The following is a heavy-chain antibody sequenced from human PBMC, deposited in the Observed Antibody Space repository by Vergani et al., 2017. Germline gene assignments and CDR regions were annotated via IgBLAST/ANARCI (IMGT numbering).Heavy chain of an antibody. CDR3: TRSRHLLGGTDNWFDP. Sequence: QVQLQESGPGLVKPPGTLSLTCAVSGDSISSNNCWTWVRQPPGKGLEWIGSVRYNGNTYYNPSLKSRVTISVDTSKNQFSVKLSSVTAADTAVYYCTRSRHLLGGTDNWFDPWGQGALVTVSS. CDR1: GDSISSNNC. CDR2: VRYNGNT. J-gene: IGHJ5*02. D-gene: IGHD1-1*01. V-gene: IGHV4-4*03.